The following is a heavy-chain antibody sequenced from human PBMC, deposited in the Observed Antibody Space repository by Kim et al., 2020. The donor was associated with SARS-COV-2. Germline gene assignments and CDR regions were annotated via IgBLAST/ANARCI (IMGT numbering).Heavy chain of an antibody. Sequence: GGSLRLSCAASGFTFSSYGMHWVRQAPGKGLEWVAVISYDGSNKYYADSVKGRFTISRDNSKNTLYLQMNSLRAEDTAVYYCAKDQGGDYVLYYYYGMDVWGQGTTVTVSS. V-gene: IGHV3-30*18. CDR1: GFTFSSYG. CDR2: ISYDGSNK. CDR3: AKDQGGDYVLYYYYGMDV. J-gene: IGHJ6*02. D-gene: IGHD4-17*01.